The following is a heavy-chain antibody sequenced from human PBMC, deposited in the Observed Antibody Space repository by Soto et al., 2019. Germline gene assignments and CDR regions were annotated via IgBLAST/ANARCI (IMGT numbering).Heavy chain of an antibody. V-gene: IGHV3-21*01. J-gene: IGHJ6*02. CDR2: ISSSSSYI. D-gene: IGHD2-2*01. CDR1: GFTFTSYS. CDR3: ARGGIVVVRAAIILQYGMDV. Sequence: GGALRLSRPASGFTFTSYSMNYARQPAGKGLEWVSSISSSSSYIYYADSVKGRFTISRDNAKNELYLKMNSLRAEDTALYYCARGGIVVVRAAIILQYGMDVWGQGTTVPVSS.